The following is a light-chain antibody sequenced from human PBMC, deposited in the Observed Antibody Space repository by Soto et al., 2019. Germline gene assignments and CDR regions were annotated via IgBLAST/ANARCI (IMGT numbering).Light chain of an antibody. CDR2: KVS. Sequence: QSALTQPASVSGSPGQSITISCTGTSSDVGGYNYVSWYQQYPGRVPKLLIYKVSDRPSGISDRFSGSKSGNTASLTISGLQAEDAADYYCSSYTSSNTYVFGTGTKVTVL. CDR1: SSDVGGYNY. V-gene: IGLV2-14*01. CDR3: SSYTSSNTYV. J-gene: IGLJ1*01.